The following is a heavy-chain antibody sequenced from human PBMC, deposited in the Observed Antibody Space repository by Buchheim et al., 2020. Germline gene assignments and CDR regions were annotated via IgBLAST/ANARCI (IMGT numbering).Heavy chain of an antibody. Sequence: EVQLVESGGDLVQPGGSLRLSCAASGFTFSTYAMSWVRQAPGKGLEWVSTISSSGGSTFYADSVKGRFTISRANSKNTLYLQIKSLRAEDTAVFYCAKRLGIEAGEGYDMDVWGQGTT. CDR2: ISSSGGST. V-gene: IGHV3-23*04. J-gene: IGHJ6*02. CDR1: GFTFSTYA. CDR3: AKRLGIEAGEGYDMDV. D-gene: IGHD6-19*01.